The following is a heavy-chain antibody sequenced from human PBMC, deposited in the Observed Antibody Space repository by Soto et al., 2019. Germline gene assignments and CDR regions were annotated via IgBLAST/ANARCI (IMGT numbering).Heavy chain of an antibody. V-gene: IGHV4-39*01. Sequence: QLQLQESGPGLVKPSETLSLTCTVSGDSITNSNYYCGWFRQPPGKGLEWIASIYYIGSTYYNPSPKSRAPISVDWSTNQFSLNLNSVTASDTAVYYRAGRNSLASVSLNFRDLSNYKRIDPWGPGTLVTVSS. J-gene: IGHJ5*02. D-gene: IGHD3-16*02. CDR2: IYYIGST. CDR3: AGRNSLASVSLNFRDLSNYKRIDP. CDR1: GDSITNSNYY.